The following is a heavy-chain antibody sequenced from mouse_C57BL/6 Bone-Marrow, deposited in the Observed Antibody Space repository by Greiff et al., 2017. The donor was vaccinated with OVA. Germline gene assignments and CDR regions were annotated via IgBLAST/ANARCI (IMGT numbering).Heavy chain of an antibody. CDR1: GFSLTSYG. V-gene: IGHV2-6-1*01. J-gene: IGHJ1*03. D-gene: IGHD2-4*01. CDR2: IWSDGST. Sequence: VQLVESGPGLVAPSQSLSITCTVSGFSLTSYGVHWVRRPPGKGLEWLVVIWSDGSTTYNSALKSRLSISKDNSKSQVFLKMNSLQTDDTAMYYCARHSYYDYPYWYFDVWGTGTTVTVSS. CDR3: ARHSYYDYPYWYFDV.